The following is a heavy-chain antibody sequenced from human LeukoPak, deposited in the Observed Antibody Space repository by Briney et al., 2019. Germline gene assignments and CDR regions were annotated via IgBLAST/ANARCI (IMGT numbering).Heavy chain of an antibody. J-gene: IGHJ3*02. CDR1: GFRFSSFT. CDR2: ISSTSTYI. Sequence: GGSLRLSCVASGFRFSSFTMNWVRQAPGRGLEWVSSISSTSTYIFYADSVKGRFTISRDNAKNSLYLQMNSLRAEDTAVYYCARFERGYCRGAGCDYSALDIWGQGTMVTVSS. CDR3: ARFERGYCRGAGCDYSALDI. V-gene: IGHV3-21*01. D-gene: IGHD2-15*01.